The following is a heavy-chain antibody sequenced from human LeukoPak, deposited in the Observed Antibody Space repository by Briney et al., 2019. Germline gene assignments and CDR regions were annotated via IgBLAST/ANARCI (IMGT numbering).Heavy chain of an antibody. J-gene: IGHJ5*02. D-gene: IGHD3-3*01. V-gene: IGHV3-23*01. CDR2: ISGSSGTT. CDR3: AKAGITIFGVASKGFDP. CDR1: GFTFSHYA. Sequence: GGSLRLSCAASGFTFSHYAMSWVRQAPGKGLEWVSAISGSSGTTYYADSVKGRFTISRDNSKNTLYLQMNSLRAEDTAVYYCAKAGITIFGVASKGFDPWGQGTLVTVSS.